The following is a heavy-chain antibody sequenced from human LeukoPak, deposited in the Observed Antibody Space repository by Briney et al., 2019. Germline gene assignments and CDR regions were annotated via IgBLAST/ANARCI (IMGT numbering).Heavy chain of an antibody. D-gene: IGHD4-23*01. J-gene: IGHJ4*02. Sequence: GGSLRLSCAASGFTFSSYSMNWVRQAPGKGLEWVSSISSSSSYIYYADSVKGRFTISSDNAKNSLYLQMNSLRAEDTAVYYCASSPGRRWLFDYWGQGTLVTVSS. CDR1: GFTFSSYS. CDR3: ASSPGRRWLFDY. V-gene: IGHV3-21*01. CDR2: ISSSSSYI.